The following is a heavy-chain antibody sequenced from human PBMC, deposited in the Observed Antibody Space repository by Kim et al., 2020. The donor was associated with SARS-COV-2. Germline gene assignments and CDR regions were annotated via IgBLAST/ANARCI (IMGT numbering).Heavy chain of an antibody. D-gene: IGHD1-26*01. Sequence: TMDRQKFEARVIITRDTSAGTVYMEMSSLRSEDTAIYYCAREKDLLPLFDHWGQGTPVTVSS. CDR2: T. V-gene: IGHV1-3*01. J-gene: IGHJ4*02. CDR3: AREKDLLPLFDH.